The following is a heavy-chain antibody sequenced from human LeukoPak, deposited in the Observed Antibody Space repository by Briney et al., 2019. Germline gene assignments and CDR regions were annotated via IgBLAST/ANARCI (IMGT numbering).Heavy chain of an antibody. CDR1: GYTFTSYY. CDR2: INPSGGST. V-gene: IGHV1-46*01. CDR3: ARDLRSANY. Sequence: GASVKVSCKASGYTFTSYYMHWVRQAPGQGLEWMGIINPSGGSTSYAQKFQGRVTMTRDTSITTAYMELSGLRSDDTAVYYCARDLRSANYWGQGTLVTVSS. J-gene: IGHJ4*02. D-gene: IGHD3-3*01.